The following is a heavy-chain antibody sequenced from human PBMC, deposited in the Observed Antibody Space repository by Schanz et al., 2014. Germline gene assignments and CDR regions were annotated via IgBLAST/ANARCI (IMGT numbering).Heavy chain of an antibody. J-gene: IGHJ4*02. CDR2: ITGASDHI. CDR3: VRDSFFAFDY. Sequence: EVHLVESGGGLIQPGGSLRLSCAASGFIFGSSVMAWVRQAPGKGLEWVSGITGASDHIDYAESVKGRFTISRDNSKSTLYLQMSSLRAEDTAVYYCVRDSFFAFDYWGQGTLVTVSS. D-gene: IGHD3-3*01. V-gene: IGHV3-23*04. CDR1: GFIFGSSV.